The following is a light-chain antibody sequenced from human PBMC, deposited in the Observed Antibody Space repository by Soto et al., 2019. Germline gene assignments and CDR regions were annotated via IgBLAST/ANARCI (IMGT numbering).Light chain of an antibody. J-gene: IGKJ1*01. V-gene: IGKV3-20*01. Sequence: EIVLTQSPGTLSLSAGERATLSCEASQSVYSSHLAWYQQKPGQSPRLLIYGAVSRATGIPARFSGSASGTESTLSISRLEPEDSAVYYCQQYGFPPWTFGQGTKVEV. CDR2: GAV. CDR3: QQYGFPPWT. CDR1: QSVYSSH.